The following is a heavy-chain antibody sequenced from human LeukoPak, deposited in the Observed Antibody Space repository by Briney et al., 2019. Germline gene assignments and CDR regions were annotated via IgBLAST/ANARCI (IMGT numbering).Heavy chain of an antibody. CDR2: IYYSGST. CDR3: ASYVGYYDSSGYYPQQARRFDY. V-gene: IGHV4-59*12. J-gene: IGHJ4*02. D-gene: IGHD3-22*01. Sequence: SQTLSLTCTVSGGSISSYYWSWIRQPPGKGLEWIGYIYYSGSTNYNPSLKSRVTISVDTSKNQFSLKLSSVTAADTAVYYCASYVGYYDSSGYYPQQARRFDYWGQGTLVTVSP. CDR1: GGSISSYY.